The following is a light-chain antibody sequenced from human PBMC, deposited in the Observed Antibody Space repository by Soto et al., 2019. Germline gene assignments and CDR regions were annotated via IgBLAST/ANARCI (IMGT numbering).Light chain of an antibody. CDR2: DAS. J-gene: IGKJ1*01. V-gene: IGKV3-11*01. CDR3: QQRSNWPPWT. CDR1: QNVSRY. Sequence: EIVLTQSPATLSLSPGERATLSCRASQNVSRYLAWYQQKPGQAPRLLIYDASNRATGIPARFSGSGSGTDFTLTISSLEPEDFAVYYCQQRSNWPPWTFGQGTKVEIK.